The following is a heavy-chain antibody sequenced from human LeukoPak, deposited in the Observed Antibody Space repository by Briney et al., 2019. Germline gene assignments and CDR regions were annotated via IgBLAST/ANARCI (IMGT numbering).Heavy chain of an antibody. CDR2: IWYDGSNK. V-gene: IGHV3-33*01. D-gene: IGHD6-13*01. Sequence: GGSLRLSCAASGFTFSDYGMHWVRQAPGKGLEWVAVIWYDGSNKYYADSVKGRFTISRDNSKNTLYLQMNSLRAEDTAVYYCARDSSSWYYFDYWGQGTLVTVSS. CDR1: GFTFSDYG. CDR3: ARDSSSWYYFDY. J-gene: IGHJ4*02.